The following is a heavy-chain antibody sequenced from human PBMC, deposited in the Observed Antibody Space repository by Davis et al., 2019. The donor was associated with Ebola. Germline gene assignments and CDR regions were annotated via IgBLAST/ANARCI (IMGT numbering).Heavy chain of an antibody. CDR2: IIPILGIA. D-gene: IGHD2-8*01. V-gene: IGHV1-69*04. CDR3: ARGPIVLMVYASRVGYYGMDV. Sequence: SVKVSCKASGGTFSSYAISWVRQAPGQGLEWMGRIIPILGIANYAQKFQGRVTITADKSTSTAYMELSSLRSDDTAVYYCARGPIVLMVYASRVGYYGMDVWGQGTTVTVSS. J-gene: IGHJ6*02. CDR1: GGTFSSYA.